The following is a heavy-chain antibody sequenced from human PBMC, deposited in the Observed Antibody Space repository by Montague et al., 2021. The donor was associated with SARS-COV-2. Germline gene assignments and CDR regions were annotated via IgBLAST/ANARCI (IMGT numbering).Heavy chain of an antibody. J-gene: IGHJ6*02. Sequence: TLSLTCSVSGDSMSSGSYFWIWVRQPAGKGLEWIGHIQTSGTSNYNPSLRSRITMSIDTSRNQFSLEVRSVTAADTAVFFCARDRPESWRISPGLAGLFATVVYSASGMDVWGQGTTVTVS. CDR1: GDSMSSGSYF. V-gene: IGHV4-61*09. D-gene: IGHD2-21*01. CDR2: IQTSGTS. CDR3: ARDRPESWRISPGLAGLFATVVYSASGMDV.